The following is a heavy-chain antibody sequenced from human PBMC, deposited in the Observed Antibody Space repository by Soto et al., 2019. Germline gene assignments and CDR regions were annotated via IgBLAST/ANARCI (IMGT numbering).Heavy chain of an antibody. CDR1: GGSISNYY. CDR3: ARIGYCTNGLCYTDWFDP. Sequence: SETLSLTCTVSGGSISNYYWSWIRQPPERGLEWIGYIYHSGNTNYNPSLKSRVTMSVDTSKNQFSLKLGSVTAADTAVYYCARIGYCTNGLCYTDWFDPWGQGTLVTVSS. V-gene: IGHV4-59*01. J-gene: IGHJ5*02. D-gene: IGHD2-8*01. CDR2: IYHSGNT.